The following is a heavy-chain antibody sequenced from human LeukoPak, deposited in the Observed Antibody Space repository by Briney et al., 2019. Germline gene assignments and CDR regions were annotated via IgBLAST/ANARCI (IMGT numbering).Heavy chain of an antibody. V-gene: IGHV3-48*01. D-gene: IGHD3-16*02. J-gene: IGHJ5*02. CDR2: ISSSSSTI. CDR1: GFTFSSYS. Sequence: GGSLRLSCAASGFTFSSYSMNWVRQAPGKGLEWVSYISSSSSTIYYADSVKGRFTIYRDNAKNSLYLQMNSLGAEDTAVYYCARENYDYVWGSYRANWFDPWGQGTLVTVSS. CDR3: ARENYDYVWGSYRANWFDP.